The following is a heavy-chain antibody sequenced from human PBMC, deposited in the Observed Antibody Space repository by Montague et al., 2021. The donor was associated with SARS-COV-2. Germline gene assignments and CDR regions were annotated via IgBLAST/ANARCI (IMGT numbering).Heavy chain of an antibody. V-gene: IGHV3-53*01. CDR3: ARDRGGNYYFDY. Sequence: SLRLSCAASGFTFSSYSMNWVRQAPGKGLEWVSVIYSGGSTYYADSVKGRFTISRDNSKNTLYLQMNSLRAEDTAVYYCARDRGGNYYFDYWGQGTLVAVSS. CDR1: GFTFSSYS. D-gene: IGHD1-7*01. CDR2: IYSGGST. J-gene: IGHJ4*02.